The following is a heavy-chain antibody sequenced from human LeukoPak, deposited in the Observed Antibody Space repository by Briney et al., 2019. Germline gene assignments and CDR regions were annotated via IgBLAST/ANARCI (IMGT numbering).Heavy chain of an antibody. D-gene: IGHD6-13*01. CDR3: ASRRAGYSSSWYDY. V-gene: IGHV3-11*04. J-gene: IGHJ4*02. CDR1: GFTFSDYY. Sequence: GGSLRLSCAASGFTFSDYYMSWIRQAPGKGLEWVSYISSSGSTIYYADSVKGRFTISRDNAKNSLYLQMNSLRAEDTAVYYCASRRAGYSSSWYDYWGQGTLVTVSS. CDR2: ISSSGSTI.